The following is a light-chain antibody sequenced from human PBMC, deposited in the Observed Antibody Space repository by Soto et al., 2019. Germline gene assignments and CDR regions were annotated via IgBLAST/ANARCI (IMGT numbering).Light chain of an antibody. Sequence: IVLTQYPGSLSFSPGDRATLSWRASQSITSNYLAWYQQKPGQAPSLLIFRASSRAPGIPDRFSGSGSGTDFTLAISRLEPEDFAVYYCQQYGSAWTFGQGTKVDIK. J-gene: IGKJ1*01. CDR2: RAS. CDR3: QQYGSAWT. V-gene: IGKV3-20*01. CDR1: QSITSNY.